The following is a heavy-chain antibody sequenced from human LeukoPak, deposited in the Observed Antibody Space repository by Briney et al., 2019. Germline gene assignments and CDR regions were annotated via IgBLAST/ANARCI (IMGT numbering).Heavy chain of an antibody. D-gene: IGHD1-26*01. CDR1: GGTFSSYA. V-gene: IGHV1-69*05. J-gene: IGHJ3*02. CDR3: ARSGSSRDAFDI. CDR2: IIPIFGTA. Sequence: SVKVSCKASGGTFSSYAISWVRQAPGQGLEWMGGIIPIFGTANYAQTFQGRVTITTDESTSTAYMELSSLRSEDTAVYYCARSGSSRDAFDIWGQGTMVTVSS.